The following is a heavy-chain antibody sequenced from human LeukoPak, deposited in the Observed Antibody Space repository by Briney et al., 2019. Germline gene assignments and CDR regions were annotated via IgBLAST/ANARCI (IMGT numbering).Heavy chain of an antibody. Sequence: PGRSLRLSCAASGFTFSRYGMHWVRQAPGQGLEWVAVISYLGDDQFYAESVKGRFTISRDNSKNTVFLQMNSLRGEDTAVYYCAKDRSSGHHYYYGMDVWGRGTTVIVSS. CDR3: AKDRSSGHHYYYGMDV. D-gene: IGHD6-25*01. V-gene: IGHV3-30*18. J-gene: IGHJ6*02. CDR1: GFTFSRYG. CDR2: ISYLGDDQ.